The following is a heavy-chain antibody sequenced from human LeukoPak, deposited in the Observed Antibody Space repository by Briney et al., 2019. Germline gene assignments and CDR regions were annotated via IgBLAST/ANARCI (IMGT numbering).Heavy chain of an antibody. Sequence: SEPLSLPCAVYGGSFSGYYWSWIRQPPGKGPEWIGEINHSGSTNYNPSLKSRVTISVDTSKNQFSLKLSSVTAADTAVYYCARSSGYYYGAGYFDYWGQGTLVTVSS. CDR3: ARSSGYYYGAGYFDY. J-gene: IGHJ4*02. V-gene: IGHV4-34*01. CDR2: INHSGST. CDR1: GGSFSGYY. D-gene: IGHD3-22*01.